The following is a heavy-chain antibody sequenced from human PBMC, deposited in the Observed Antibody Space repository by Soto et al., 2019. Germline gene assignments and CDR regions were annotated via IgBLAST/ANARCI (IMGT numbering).Heavy chain of an antibody. D-gene: IGHD3-9*01. CDR1: GGSISGYY. J-gene: IGHJ6*02. CDR3: ARAHTLTGSSYGMDV. Sequence: SETLSLTCTVSGGSISGYYWSWIRQPPWKVLEWIGYMYNTASTVYNPPFKRRVTISVDTSKNQFSLKLNSVTAADTAVYYCARAHTLTGSSYGMDVWGQGTTVTVSS. CDR2: MYNTAST. V-gene: IGHV4-59*01.